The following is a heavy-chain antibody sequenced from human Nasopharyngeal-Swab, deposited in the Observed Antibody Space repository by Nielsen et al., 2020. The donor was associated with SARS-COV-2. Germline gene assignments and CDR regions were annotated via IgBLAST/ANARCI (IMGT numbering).Heavy chain of an antibody. V-gene: IGHV3-23*01. D-gene: IGHD3-3*01. CDR1: GYSFRTYG. J-gene: IGHJ4*02. Sequence: GESLKISCVASGYSFRTYGMSWVRQAPGKGLQWVSSISGSGGSTYYADSVKGRFTISRDNSKNTVFLQMNSLRAEDTALYYCAKDLNDFWSGYSLFYFDYWGQGTLVTAST. CDR2: ISGSGGST. CDR3: AKDLNDFWSGYSLFYFDY.